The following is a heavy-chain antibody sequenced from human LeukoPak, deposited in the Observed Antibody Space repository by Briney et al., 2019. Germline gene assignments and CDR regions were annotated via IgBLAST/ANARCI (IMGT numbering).Heavy chain of an antibody. J-gene: IGHJ5*02. Sequence: SETLSLTCTVSGYSISSGYYWGWIRQPPGKGLEWIGSIYHSGSTNYNPSLKSRVTISVDTSKNQFSLKLSSVTAADTAVYYCARVSNYYDILTGYYTYNWFDPWGQGTLVTVSS. V-gene: IGHV4-38-2*02. CDR2: IYHSGST. CDR1: GYSISSGYY. CDR3: ARVSNYYDILTGYYTYNWFDP. D-gene: IGHD3-9*01.